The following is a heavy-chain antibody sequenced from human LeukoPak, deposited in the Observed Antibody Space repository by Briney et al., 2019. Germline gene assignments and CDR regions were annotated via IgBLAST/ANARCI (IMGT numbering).Heavy chain of an antibody. Sequence: SETLSLTCAVSGGSFSGYYWSWIRQPPGKGPEWIGEINHSGSTNYNPSLKSRVTISVDTSKNQFSLKLSSVTAADTAVYYCARGANHYYYGSGSRSDYWGQGTLVTVSS. CDR1: GGSFSGYY. CDR2: INHSGST. V-gene: IGHV4-34*01. D-gene: IGHD3-10*01. J-gene: IGHJ4*02. CDR3: ARGANHYYYGSGSRSDY.